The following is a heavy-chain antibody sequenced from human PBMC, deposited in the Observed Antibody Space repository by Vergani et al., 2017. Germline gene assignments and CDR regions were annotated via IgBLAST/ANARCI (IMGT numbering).Heavy chain of an antibody. CDR3: AKAVGATTGYFDY. CDR2: ISYDGSNK. CDR1: GFTFRSYG. D-gene: IGHD1-26*01. Sequence: QVQLVESGGGVVQPGGSLRLSCAASGFTFRSYGMHWVRQAPGKGLEWVAVISYDGSNKYYADSVKGRFTISRDNSKNTLYLQMDSLRAEDTAVYYCAKAVGATTGYFDYWGQGTLVTVSS. J-gene: IGHJ4*02. V-gene: IGHV3-30*18.